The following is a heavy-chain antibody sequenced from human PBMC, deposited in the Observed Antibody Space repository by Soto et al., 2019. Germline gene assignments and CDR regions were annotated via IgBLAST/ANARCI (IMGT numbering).Heavy chain of an antibody. Sequence: QVQLVESGGGVVQPGGSLRLSCAASEFTFSNYAMHWVRQPPGKGLQWLAVISYDGNNKYYADSVEGRFTISRDNSKNTVYLQINSLRLDDTAVYYCARGPSYSDSYFDYWGQGTLFTVSS. CDR3: ARGPSYSDSYFDY. D-gene: IGHD4-17*01. V-gene: IGHV3-30*03. J-gene: IGHJ4*02. CDR1: EFTFSNYA. CDR2: ISYDGNNK.